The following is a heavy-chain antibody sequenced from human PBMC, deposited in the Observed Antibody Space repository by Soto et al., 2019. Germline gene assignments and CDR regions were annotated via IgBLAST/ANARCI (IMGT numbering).Heavy chain of an antibody. V-gene: IGHV4-4*07. D-gene: IGHD1-26*01. J-gene: IGHJ3*02. Sequence: PSETLSLTCTVSGGSIKNYYWSLIRQSAGKALEWIGRIYTRGSTKYNPSLKSRVTMSVDTSKNQFSLKLNSVSAADTAVYFCARDLLIVGAQDAFDIWGEGTMVTVSS. CDR1: GGSIKNYY. CDR2: IYTRGST. CDR3: ARDLLIVGAQDAFDI.